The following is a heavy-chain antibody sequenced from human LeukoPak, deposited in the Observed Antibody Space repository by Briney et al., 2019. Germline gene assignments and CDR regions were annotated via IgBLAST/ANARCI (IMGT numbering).Heavy chain of an antibody. J-gene: IGHJ6*03. CDR3: ARDGWERSYYYYYMDV. CDR2: ISSSGSTI. CDR1: GFTFSSYE. Sequence: GGSLRLSCAASGFTFSSYEMNWVRQAPGKGLEWVSYISSSGSTIYYADSVKGRFTISRDNAKNSLYLQMNSLRSEDTAVYYCARDGWERSYYYYYMDVWGKGTTVTVSS. V-gene: IGHV3-48*03. D-gene: IGHD1-26*01.